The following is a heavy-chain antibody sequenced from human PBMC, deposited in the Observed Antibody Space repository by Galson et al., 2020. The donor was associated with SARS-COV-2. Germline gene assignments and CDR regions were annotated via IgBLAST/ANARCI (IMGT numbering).Heavy chain of an antibody. Sequence: SETLSLTCTVSGDSVSSNSYYWSWIRQPPGKGLEWIGYIYDSGNPNYNPSFKSRVTISVDTSKNQFSLNLRSVTAADTATYYCARVVMTEISYWYFDLWGRGTLVTVSS. V-gene: IGHV4-61*01. CDR2: IYDSGNP. CDR3: ARVVMTEISYWYFDL. J-gene: IGHJ2*01. D-gene: IGHD2-21*02. CDR1: GDSVSSNSYY.